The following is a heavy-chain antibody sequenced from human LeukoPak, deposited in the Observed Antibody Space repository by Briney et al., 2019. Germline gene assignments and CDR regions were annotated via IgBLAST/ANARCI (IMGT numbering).Heavy chain of an antibody. Sequence: SETLSLTCTVSGGSISSYYWSWIRQPAGKGLEWIGRIYTSGSTNYNPSLKSRVTMSVDTSKNQFSLKLSSVTAADTAVYYCARGQPYYDSRYYMDVWGKGTTVTVSS. J-gene: IGHJ6*03. D-gene: IGHD3-22*01. V-gene: IGHV4-4*07. CDR2: IYTSGST. CDR1: GGSISSYY. CDR3: ARGQPYYDSRYYMDV.